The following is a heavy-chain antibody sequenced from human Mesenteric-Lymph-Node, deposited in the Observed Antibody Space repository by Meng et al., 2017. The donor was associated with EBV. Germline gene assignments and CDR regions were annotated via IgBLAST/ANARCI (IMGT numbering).Heavy chain of an antibody. J-gene: IGHJ4*02. D-gene: IGHD3-10*01. Sequence: WGVGLLTPSETLPLTRAVYCVSFSGYYWSWIRQPPGKGLEWIGEINHSGSTNYNPSLKSRVTISVDTSKNQFSLKLSSVTAADTAVYYCARGDTMVQGGFDYWGQGTLVTVSS. CDR3: ARGDTMVQGGFDY. CDR2: INHSGST. V-gene: IGHV4-34*01. CDR1: CVSFSGYY.